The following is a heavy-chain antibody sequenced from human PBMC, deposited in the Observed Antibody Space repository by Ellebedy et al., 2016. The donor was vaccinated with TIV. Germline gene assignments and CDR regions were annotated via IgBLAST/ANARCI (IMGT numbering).Heavy chain of an antibody. Sequence: ASVKVSCKASGYTFASHGISWVRLAPGQGLEWMGWISAYNGHTNYAQRFQGRVTMTTDTSTSTAYMEVRSLRSDETAVYYCARANQQGVVVVGPAPNFDFWGQGTLVTVSS. D-gene: IGHD2-15*01. J-gene: IGHJ4*02. CDR3: ARANQQGVVVVGPAPNFDF. CDR2: ISAYNGHT. CDR1: GYTFASHG. V-gene: IGHV1-18*01.